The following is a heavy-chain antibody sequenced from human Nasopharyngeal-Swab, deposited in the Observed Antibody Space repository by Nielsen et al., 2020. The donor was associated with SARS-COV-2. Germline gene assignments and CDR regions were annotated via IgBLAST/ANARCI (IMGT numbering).Heavy chain of an antibody. CDR1: GGSISSSSYY. V-gene: IGHV4-39*01. CDR2: IYYSGST. J-gene: IGHJ6*02. D-gene: IGHD3-10*01. Sequence: SETLSLTCTVSGGSISSSSYYWGWIRQPPGKGLEWIGSIYYSGSTYYNPSLKSRVTISVDTSKNQFPLKLSSVTAADTAVYYCARQWGSGSYWDYYYYAMDVWGQGTTVTVSS. CDR3: ARQWGSGSYWDYYYYAMDV.